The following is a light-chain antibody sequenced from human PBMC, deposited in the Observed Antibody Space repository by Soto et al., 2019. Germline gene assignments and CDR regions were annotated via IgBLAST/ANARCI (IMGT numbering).Light chain of an antibody. CDR1: QTLSPNY. CDR2: GSS. Sequence: DIVLTQSPGTLSLSPGERATLSCRASQTLSPNYLAWCQQKPGHPPRLLIYGSSKRATGIPDRFSGSGSGTAFTPTISSLEPEDFAVYYCQQRSNSITFGQGTRLEI. V-gene: IGKV3D-20*02. CDR3: QQRSNSIT. J-gene: IGKJ5*01.